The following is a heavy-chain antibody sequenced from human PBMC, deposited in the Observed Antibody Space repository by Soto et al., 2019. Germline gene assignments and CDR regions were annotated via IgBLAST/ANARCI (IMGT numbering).Heavy chain of an antibody. J-gene: IGHJ3*01. CDR1: GASIDDDC. D-gene: IGHD4-4*01. CDR2: ICYNDIT. Sequence: SETLSLTCTVSGASIDDDCWTWIRQSPGKGLEWIGNICYNDITKYSPSLQSRLTIARDVSKNQFSLSLTSVTASDTGVYYCARAPSSNLVCDKWGQGTMVTVAS. V-gene: IGHV4-59*01. CDR3: ARAPSSNLVCDK.